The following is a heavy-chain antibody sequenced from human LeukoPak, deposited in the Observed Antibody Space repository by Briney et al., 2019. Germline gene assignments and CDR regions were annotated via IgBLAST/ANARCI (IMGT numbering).Heavy chain of an antibody. CDR3: ARAPDYYDSSGYEYFQH. D-gene: IGHD3-22*01. CDR1: GGTFSSYA. Sequence: GASVTVSCKASGGTFSSYAISWVRQAPGQGLEWMGGIIPIFGTANYAQKFQGRVTITADESTSTAYMELSSLRSEDTAVYYCARAPDYYDSSGYEYFQHWGQGTLVTVSS. CDR2: IIPIFGTA. J-gene: IGHJ1*01. V-gene: IGHV1-69*13.